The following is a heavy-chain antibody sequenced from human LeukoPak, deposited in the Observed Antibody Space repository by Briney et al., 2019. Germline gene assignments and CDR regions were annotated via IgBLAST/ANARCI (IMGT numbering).Heavy chain of an antibody. Sequence: PGGAPRLSFAAPGFTLSSYCMHWGRPAPGKGLGWGAVISYDGSNKYYADSVKGRFTISRDNSKNTLYLQMNSLRAEDTAVYYCAKDQVAVGWTSFDYWGQGTLVTVSS. V-gene: IGHV3-30*18. CDR2: ISYDGSNK. CDR1: GFTLSSYC. D-gene: IGHD6-19*01. CDR3: AKDQVAVGWTSFDY. J-gene: IGHJ4*02.